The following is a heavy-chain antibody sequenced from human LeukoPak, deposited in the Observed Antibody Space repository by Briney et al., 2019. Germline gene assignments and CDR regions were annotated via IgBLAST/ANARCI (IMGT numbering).Heavy chain of an antibody. V-gene: IGHV1-2*02. CDR1: GYTFTTYA. D-gene: IGHD1-26*01. J-gene: IGHJ4*02. CDR2: INPNSGDT. CDR3: ARDWRGSYFPDF. Sequence: ASVKVSCKTSGYTFTTYAISWVRQAPGQGLEWMGWINPNSGDTNYAQKFQGRVTMTRDTSISTAYMELSRLTSDDTAIYYCARDWRGSYFPDFWGQGTLVTVSS.